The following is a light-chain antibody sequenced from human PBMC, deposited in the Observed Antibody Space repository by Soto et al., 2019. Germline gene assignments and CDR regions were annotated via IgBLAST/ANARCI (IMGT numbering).Light chain of an antibody. CDR3: HQYNKWPPHT. CDR1: ESVNNK. J-gene: IGKJ2*01. Sequence: EIVMTQSPATLSVSPGERVTLSCRASESVNNKLAWYQQRPGQAPRLLIYGASTRATGVPARFSGTGSGTEFTLPISSLQFEDFAVYYCHQYNKWPPHTFGQGTKLEIQ. CDR2: GAS. V-gene: IGKV3-15*01.